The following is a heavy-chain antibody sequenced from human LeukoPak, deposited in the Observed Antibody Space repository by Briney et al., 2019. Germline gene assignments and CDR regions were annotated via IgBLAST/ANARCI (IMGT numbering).Heavy chain of an antibody. CDR3: TRLALVTTSGAFSDY. J-gene: IGHJ4*02. V-gene: IGHV3-23*01. CDR1: GFTFSSTT. D-gene: IGHD4-17*01. CDR2: IVHIGTGT. Sequence: PGGSLRLSCVASGFTFSSTTMGWVRQAPGKGLEWVSSIVHIGTGTYYADSVKGRFTISRDNSKNTLFLQMNSLSAEDTAVYYCTRLALVTTSGAFSDYWGQGTLVTVSS.